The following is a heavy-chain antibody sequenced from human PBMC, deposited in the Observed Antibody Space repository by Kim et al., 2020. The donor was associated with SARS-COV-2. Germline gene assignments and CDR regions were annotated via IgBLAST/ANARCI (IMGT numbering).Heavy chain of an antibody. J-gene: IGHJ6*02. CDR2: IWYDGSNK. CDR3: ARDLSSSGYYSYYYGMDV. Sequence: GGSLRLSCAASGFTFSSYGMHWVRQAPGKGLEWVAVIWYDGSNKYYADSVKGRFTISRDNSKNTLYLQMNSLRAEDTAVYYCARDLSSSGYYSYYYGMDVWGQGTTVTVSS. D-gene: IGHD3-22*01. CDR1: GFTFSSYG. V-gene: IGHV3-33*01.